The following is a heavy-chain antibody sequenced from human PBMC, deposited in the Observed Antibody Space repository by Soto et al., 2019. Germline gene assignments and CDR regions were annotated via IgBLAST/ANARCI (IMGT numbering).Heavy chain of an antibody. Sequence: QVQLQEAGPGLVRPSQTLSLTCTVAGGSMSENDYYWSWLRQSPGQDLQWIGYIYDTWTTSYSPSLKSRVTMSADTSRNQFSLKLTSVTAADTALYFCARGIVRGGFDIWGQGTLVTVSS. J-gene: IGHJ3*02. V-gene: IGHV4-30-4*01. D-gene: IGHD3-10*02. CDR3: ARGIVRGGFDI. CDR1: GGSMSENDYY. CDR2: IYDTWTT.